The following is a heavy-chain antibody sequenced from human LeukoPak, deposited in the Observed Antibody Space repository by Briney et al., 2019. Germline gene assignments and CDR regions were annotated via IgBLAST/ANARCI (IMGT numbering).Heavy chain of an antibody. CDR2: IRGCGGSS. CDR1: GFILNNYA. D-gene: IGHD2-15*01. V-gene: IGHV3-23*01. Sequence: GGSLRLSRAAPGFILNNYAMSCVRPTPGEGLGGVSVIRGCGGSSYYADSVKCRFTISRDNSKNPLNLQMHSLRADDTAVYYCAKGGSRSVAARTDYDYWGQGTLVTVSS. CDR3: AKGGSRSVAARTDYDY. J-gene: IGHJ4*02.